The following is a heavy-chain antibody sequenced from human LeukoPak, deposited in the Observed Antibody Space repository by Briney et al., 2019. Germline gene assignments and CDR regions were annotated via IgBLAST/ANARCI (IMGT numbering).Heavy chain of an antibody. V-gene: IGHV4-59*01. CDR2: IYYSGST. D-gene: IGHD1-26*01. Sequence: SETLSLTCAVSGGSISSYYWSWIRQPPGKGLEWIGYIYYSGSTNYNPSLKSRVTISVDTSKNQFSLKLSSVTAADTAVYYCARDQWDQLTGFDYWGQGTLVTVSS. CDR1: GGSISSYY. CDR3: ARDQWDQLTGFDY. J-gene: IGHJ4*02.